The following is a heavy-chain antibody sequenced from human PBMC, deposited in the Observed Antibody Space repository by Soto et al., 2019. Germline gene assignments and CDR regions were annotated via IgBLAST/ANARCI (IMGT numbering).Heavy chain of an antibody. CDR1: GFNFNIYA. D-gene: IGHD1-26*01. J-gene: IGHJ3*02. Sequence: PGGSVRLSCAASGFNFNIYAIHWVRQAPGKGLEWVAVISYDGSTKYYADSVKGRFTLSRDNSKNTLFLQMNSLRAEDTAVYYCAKGLTGSYYVGAFDIRGPGTLVTVSS. CDR2: ISYDGSTK. V-gene: IGHV3-30-3*01. CDR3: AKGLTGSYYVGAFDI.